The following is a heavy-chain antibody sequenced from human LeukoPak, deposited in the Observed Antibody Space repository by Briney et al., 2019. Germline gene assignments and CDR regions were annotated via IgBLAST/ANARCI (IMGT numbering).Heavy chain of an antibody. CDR2: IYYSGST. D-gene: IGHD3-10*01. CDR1: GRSVSSGSYY. J-gene: IGHJ4*02. CDR3: ARVGWYGGLTEFDY. Sequence: SETLSLTCTVSGRSVSSGSYYWSWIRQPPGKGLEWIGYIYYSGSTNYNPSLKSRVTISGDRSKNQFSLKLSCVTDADTAVYYCARVGWYGGLTEFDYWGQGTLVTVSS. V-gene: IGHV4-61*01.